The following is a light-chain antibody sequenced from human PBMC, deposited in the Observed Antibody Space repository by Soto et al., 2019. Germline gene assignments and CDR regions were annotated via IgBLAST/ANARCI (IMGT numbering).Light chain of an antibody. Sequence: QSALTQPASVSGSPGQSITISCTGTSSDVGGYNYVSWYQQHPGKAPKLMIYEVSNRPSGVSNRFSGSKSGNTASLTISGLQAEDEADYYCSSFTNSGTSRVXGTGTKVTVL. V-gene: IGLV2-14*01. CDR2: EVS. CDR1: SSDVGGYNY. CDR3: SSFTNSGTSRV. J-gene: IGLJ1*01.